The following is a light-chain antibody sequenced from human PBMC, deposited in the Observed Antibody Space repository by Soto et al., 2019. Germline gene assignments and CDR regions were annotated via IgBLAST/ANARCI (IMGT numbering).Light chain of an antibody. J-gene: IGLJ3*02. CDR1: SSDIRINDY. CDR2: EVT. Sequence: QSALTQPASVSGSPGQSITLSCTGPSSDIRINDYVSWYQHHPARGPKLLIYEVTDRPPGTSNRFSGSKSGNTASLTISRLQADDEADYYCSSYTVTSTWVFGGGTKLTVL. V-gene: IGLV2-14*01. CDR3: SSYTVTSTWV.